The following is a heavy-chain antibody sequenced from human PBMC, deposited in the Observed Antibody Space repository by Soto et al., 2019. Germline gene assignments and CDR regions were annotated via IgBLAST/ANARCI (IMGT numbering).Heavy chain of an antibody. J-gene: IGHJ3*02. CDR3: ARDNSGSYQPHDAFDI. CDR1: GGTFSSYA. V-gene: IGHV1-69*01. Sequence: QVQLVQSGAEVKKPGSSVKVSCKASGGTFSSYAISWVRQAPGQGLEWMGGIIPIFGTANYAQKFQGRVTITEDESTSTAYMELSSLRYEDTAVYYCARDNSGSYQPHDAFDIWGQGTMVTVSS. CDR2: IIPIFGTA. D-gene: IGHD1-26*01.